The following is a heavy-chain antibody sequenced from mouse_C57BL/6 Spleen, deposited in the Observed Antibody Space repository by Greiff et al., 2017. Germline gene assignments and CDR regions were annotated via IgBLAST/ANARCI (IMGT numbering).Heavy chain of an antibody. J-gene: IGHJ4*01. D-gene: IGHD2-10*01. Sequence: VQVVESGAELVRPGASVKLSCKASGYTFTDYYINWVKQRPGQGLEWIARIYPGSGNTYYNEKFKGKATLTAEKSSSTAYMQLSSLTSEDSAVYFCARSYYGNYGDAMDYWGQGTSVTVSS. CDR2: IYPGSGNT. V-gene: IGHV1-76*01. CDR3: ARSYYGNYGDAMDY. CDR1: GYTFTDYY.